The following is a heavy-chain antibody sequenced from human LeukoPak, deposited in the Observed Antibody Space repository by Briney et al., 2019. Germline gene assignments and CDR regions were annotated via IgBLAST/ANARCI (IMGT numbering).Heavy chain of an antibody. V-gene: IGHV3-7*01. D-gene: IGHD6-6*01. J-gene: IGHJ4*02. Sequence: GGSLRLSCAASGFTFDDFGMNWVRQAPGKGLEWVANIKEDGGEKYYVDSVKGRFTISRDNAKNSLYLQMNSLRAEDTAVYYCAKMGYSSSSGDYWGQGTLVTVSS. CDR2: IKEDGGEK. CDR3: AKMGYSSSSGDY. CDR1: GFTFDDFG.